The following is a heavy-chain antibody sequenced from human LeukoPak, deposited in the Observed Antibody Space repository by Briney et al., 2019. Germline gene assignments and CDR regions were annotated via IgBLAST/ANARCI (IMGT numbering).Heavy chain of an antibody. V-gene: IGHV1-18*01. CDR1: GYNFNRYT. CDR3: ARVSYTSMVTPGFDS. D-gene: IGHD5-18*01. J-gene: IGHJ4*02. Sequence: ASVKVSCKTSGYNFNRYTITWVRQAPGQGLEWMGWVSTSNGDTNYADKFQGRVTMTTETVTKTAYMELRRLRSGDTAMYFCARVSYTSMVTPGFDSWGQGTLVTVSS. CDR2: VSTSNGDT.